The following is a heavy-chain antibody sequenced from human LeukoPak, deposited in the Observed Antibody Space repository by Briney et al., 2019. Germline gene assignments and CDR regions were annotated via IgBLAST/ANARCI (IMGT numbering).Heavy chain of an antibody. CDR1: GGSFSGYY. J-gene: IGHJ6*02. V-gene: IGHV4-34*01. CDR3: ARNLDYYDSSGYYLPDYYYYGMDV. Sequence: SETLSLTCAVYGGSFSGYYWSWIRQPPGKGLEWIGEINHSGSTNYNPSLKSRVTISVDTSKNQFSLKLSSVTAADTAVYYCARNLDYYDSSGYYLPDYYYYGMDVWGQGTTVTVSS. D-gene: IGHD3-22*01. CDR2: INHSGST.